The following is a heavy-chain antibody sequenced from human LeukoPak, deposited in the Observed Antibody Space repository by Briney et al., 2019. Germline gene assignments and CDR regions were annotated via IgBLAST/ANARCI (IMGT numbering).Heavy chain of an antibody. V-gene: IGHV3-48*03. J-gene: IGHJ4*02. D-gene: IGHD1-7*01. CDR1: GFTFSSYE. CDR3: TRWVGNYRNSDY. CDR2: ISSSGSTI. Sequence: GGSLRLSCAASGFTFSSYEMNWVRQAPGKGLEWVSYISSSGSTIYYADSVKGRFTISRDNAKNSLYLQMNSLRAEDTAVYYCTRWVGNYRNSDYWGQGTLVTVSS.